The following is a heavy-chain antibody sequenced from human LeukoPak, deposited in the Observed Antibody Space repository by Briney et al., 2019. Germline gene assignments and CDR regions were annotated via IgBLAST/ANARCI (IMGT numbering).Heavy chain of an antibody. Sequence: GGSLRLSCVVSGITFSNAWMSWVRQAPGKGLEWVGRIKSKTDGETIDYAAPVKGRFTISREDSINTLYLQMNRLNVEDTAVYYCITDPGEWQPIWGQGTMVTVS. CDR1: GITFSNAW. J-gene: IGHJ3*02. D-gene: IGHD3-16*01. V-gene: IGHV3-15*01. CDR3: ITDPGEWQPI. CDR2: IKSKTDGETI.